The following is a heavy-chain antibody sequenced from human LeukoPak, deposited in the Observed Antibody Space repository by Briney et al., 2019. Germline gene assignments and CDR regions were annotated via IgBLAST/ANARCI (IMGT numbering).Heavy chain of an antibody. J-gene: IGHJ4*02. D-gene: IGHD6-13*01. V-gene: IGHV1-2*02. CDR2: INPNSGVT. CDR3: ARQGALVKGIDY. Sequence: ASVKVSCKASGYXFTGYYMHWVRQAPGQGLEWMGWINPNSGVTNYAQKFQGRVTMTRDTSISTVYMELSRLRSDDTAVYYCARQGALVKGIDYWGQGTLVTVSS. CDR1: GYXFTGYY.